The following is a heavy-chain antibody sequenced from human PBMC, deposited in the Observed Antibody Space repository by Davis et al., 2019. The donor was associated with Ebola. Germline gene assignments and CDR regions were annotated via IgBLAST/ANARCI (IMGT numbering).Heavy chain of an antibody. D-gene: IGHD3-22*01. CDR1: GYTFTSYG. CDR3: ARACWDYYYDSRLFYYYYGMDV. V-gene: IGHV1-18*01. CDR2: ISAYNGNT. Sequence: ASVKVSCKASGYTFTSYGISWVRQAPGQGLEWMGWISAYNGNTNYAQKLQGRVTMTTDTSTSTAYMELRSLGSDDTAVYYCARACWDYYYDSRLFYYYYGMDVWGQGTTVTVSS. J-gene: IGHJ6*02.